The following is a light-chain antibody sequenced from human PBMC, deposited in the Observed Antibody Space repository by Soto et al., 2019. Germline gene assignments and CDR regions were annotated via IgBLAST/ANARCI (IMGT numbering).Light chain of an antibody. CDR1: SSDGGGYNF. Sequence: QSALTQPPSASGSPGQSVTISCTGTSSDGGGYNFVSWYQQHPDKAPKLMIYEVNKRPSGVPDRFSGSRSGNTASLTVSGLQAEDEADYYCSSYAGSTNFVVFGGGTKVTVL. CDR3: SSYAGSTNFVV. CDR2: EVN. V-gene: IGLV2-8*01. J-gene: IGLJ2*01.